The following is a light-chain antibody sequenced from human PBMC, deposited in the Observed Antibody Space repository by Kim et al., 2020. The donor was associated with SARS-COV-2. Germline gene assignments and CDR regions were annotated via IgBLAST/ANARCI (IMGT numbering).Light chain of an antibody. CDR2: GAS. Sequence: VPPGETAPPSWSASHSVSNNLAWHQQKPGQAPRLLIYGASTRATGIPDRFSGSGSGTEFTLTISRLQSEDFAVYYCQQYNNCPRTFGEGTKVEIK. CDR3: QQYNNCPRT. CDR1: HSVSNN. J-gene: IGKJ1*01. V-gene: IGKV3-15*01.